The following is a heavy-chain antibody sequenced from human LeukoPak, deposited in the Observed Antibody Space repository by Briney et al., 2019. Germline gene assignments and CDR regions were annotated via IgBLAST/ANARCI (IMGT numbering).Heavy chain of an antibody. Sequence: ASVKVSCKASGGTFSSYAISWVRQAPGQGLEWMGGIIPIFGTANYAQKFQGRVTITADESTSTAYMELSSLRSEDTAVYYCARGRLPNINWFDPWGQGTLVTVSS. D-gene: IGHD2/OR15-2a*01. J-gene: IGHJ5*02. CDR3: ARGRLPNINWFDP. V-gene: IGHV1-69*13. CDR2: IIPIFGTA. CDR1: GGTFSSYA.